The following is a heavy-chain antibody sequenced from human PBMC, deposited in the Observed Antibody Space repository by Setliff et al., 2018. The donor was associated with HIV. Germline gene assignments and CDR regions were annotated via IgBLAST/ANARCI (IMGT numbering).Heavy chain of an antibody. J-gene: IGHJ1*01. CDR2: IYAGGTT. CDR1: GFSVTTAA. D-gene: IGHD3-10*02. Sequence: PGESLKISCVVSGFSVTTAAMAWVRQAPGKGLDWVSVIYAGGTTKYADSVKGRFTFSRDDSKNTFFLQMNSLKTTDTGTYYCATYARTSYGLGDWGQGTEVTVSS. V-gene: IGHV3-53*01. CDR3: ATYARTSYGLGD.